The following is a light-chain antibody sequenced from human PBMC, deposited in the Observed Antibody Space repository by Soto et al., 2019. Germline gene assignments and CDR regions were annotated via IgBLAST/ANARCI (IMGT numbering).Light chain of an antibody. Sequence: DIQMTQSPSSLSASVGDRVTITCQASQDISNYLNWYQQKPGKAPKLLIYDASNLETGVPSRFSGSRSGTDFTFTIISLQPEDIATYYCQQYYNLPLTFGGGTKVEIK. CDR3: QQYYNLPLT. J-gene: IGKJ4*01. V-gene: IGKV1-33*01. CDR2: DAS. CDR1: QDISNY.